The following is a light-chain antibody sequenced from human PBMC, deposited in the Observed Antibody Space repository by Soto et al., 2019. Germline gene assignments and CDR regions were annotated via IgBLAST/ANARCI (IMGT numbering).Light chain of an antibody. CDR3: CSYAGSPYV. CDR1: SSDVGSYNL. CDR2: EVS. J-gene: IGLJ1*01. Sequence: QSVLTQPASVSGSPGQSITISCTGTSSDVGSYNLVSWYQQHPGKAPKLMIYEVSKRPSGVSNRFSGSKSGNTASLTISGLQAEDEADYYCCSYAGSPYVFGTGTKFTVL. V-gene: IGLV2-23*02.